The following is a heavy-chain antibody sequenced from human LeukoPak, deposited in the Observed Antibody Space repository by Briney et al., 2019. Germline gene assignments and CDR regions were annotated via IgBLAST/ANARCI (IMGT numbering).Heavy chain of an antibody. D-gene: IGHD3-10*01. V-gene: IGHV3-30*04. CDR3: AKDYSGSVNWGWFDP. J-gene: IGHJ5*02. CDR2: ISYDGSDK. Sequence: GRSLRLSCAASGFTFSSYAMHWVRQAPGKGLEWVAVISYDGSDKYYADSVKGRFIISRDNSKNTLYLQVNSLRAEDTAVFYCAKDYSGSVNWGWFDPWGQGTLVTVSS. CDR1: GFTFSSYA.